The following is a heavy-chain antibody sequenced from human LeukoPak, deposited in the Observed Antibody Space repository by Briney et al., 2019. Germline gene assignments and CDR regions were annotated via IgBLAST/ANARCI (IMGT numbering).Heavy chain of an antibody. CDR1: GFTFSTYA. J-gene: IGHJ4*02. D-gene: IGHD6-25*01. CDR2: ISYDGSSK. V-gene: IGHV3-30-3*01. CDR3: ARVSGRLSRHYFDY. Sequence: GSLRLSCVASGFTFSTYAMHWVRQAPGKGLEWVAVISYDGSSKYYADSVKGRFTISRDNSKNTLYLQMNSLRAEDTAVYYCARVSGRLSRHYFDYWGQGTLVTVSS.